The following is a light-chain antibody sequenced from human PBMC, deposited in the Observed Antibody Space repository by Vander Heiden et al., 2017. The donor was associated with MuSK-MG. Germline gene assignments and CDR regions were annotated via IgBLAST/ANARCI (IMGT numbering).Light chain of an antibody. CDR3: SSYTSTSTLVI. V-gene: IGLV2-14*01. CDR1: SSDVGSYNY. CDR2: DVT. Sequence: QSALTQPASVSGSPGQSIAISCTGTSSDVGSYNYVSWYQQHPGKAPKLIIYDVTDRPSGVSNRFSGSKSGNTASLIIFGLQAEDEADYYCSSYTSTSTLVIFGGGTRLTVL. J-gene: IGLJ2*01.